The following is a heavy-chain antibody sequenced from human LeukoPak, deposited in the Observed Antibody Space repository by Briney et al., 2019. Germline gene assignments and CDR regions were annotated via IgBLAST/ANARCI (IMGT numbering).Heavy chain of an antibody. Sequence: PSQTLSLTCTVSGGSISSGGYYWSWIRQPAGKGLEWIGYIYYSGSTNYNPSLKSRVTISVDTSKNQFSLKLSSVTAADTAVYYCARDNWFGESPYYYYYMDVWGKGTTVTVSS. CDR2: IYYSGST. CDR3: ARDNWFGESPYYYYYMDV. D-gene: IGHD3-10*01. J-gene: IGHJ6*03. V-gene: IGHV4-61*10. CDR1: GGSISSGGYY.